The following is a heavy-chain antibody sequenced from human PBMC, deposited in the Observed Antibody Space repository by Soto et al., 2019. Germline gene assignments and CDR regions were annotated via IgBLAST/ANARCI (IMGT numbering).Heavy chain of an antibody. CDR3: AVGGNYLSMDV. Sequence: ASVKVSCKASGYTFTSYYMHWVRLAPGQGLEWMGIINPDGGGTSYAQQFQGRVIMTRDTSTSTVYMEMSSLRSEDTAVYYCAVGGNYLSMDVWGQGATVTVSS. V-gene: IGHV1-46*01. J-gene: IGHJ6*02. CDR2: INPDGGGT. D-gene: IGHD4-4*01. CDR1: GYTFTSYY.